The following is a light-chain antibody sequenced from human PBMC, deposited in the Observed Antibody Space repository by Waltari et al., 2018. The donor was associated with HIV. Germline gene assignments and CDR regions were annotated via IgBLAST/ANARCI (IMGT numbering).Light chain of an antibody. CDR1: KLGDKY. J-gene: IGLJ2*01. CDR2: QDT. Sequence: SYELTQSPSVSVSPGQTASITCSGDKLGDKYACWYQQKPGQSPVLVIYQDTKRPSGIPERFSGSNSGNTATLTISGTQAMEEADYFCQTWDKSTVVFGGRTKLTVL. V-gene: IGLV3-1*01. CDR3: QTWDKSTVV.